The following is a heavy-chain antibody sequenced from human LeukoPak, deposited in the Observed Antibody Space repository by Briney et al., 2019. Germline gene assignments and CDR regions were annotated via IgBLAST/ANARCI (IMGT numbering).Heavy chain of an antibody. CDR1: GGSISSYY. CDR3: ASMGVVATAGGFDP. D-gene: IGHD6-25*01. V-gene: IGHV4-59*12. CDR2: IYYSGST. J-gene: IGHJ5*02. Sequence: SETLSLTCTVSGGSISSYYWSWIRQPPGKGLEWIGYIYYSGSTNYNPSLKSRVTISVDTSKNQFSLKLSSVTAADTAVYYCASMGVVATAGGFDPWGQGTLVTVSS.